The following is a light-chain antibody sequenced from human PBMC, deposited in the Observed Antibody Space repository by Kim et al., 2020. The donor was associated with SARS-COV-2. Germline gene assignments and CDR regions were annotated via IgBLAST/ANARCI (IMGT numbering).Light chain of an antibody. J-gene: IGLJ1*01. V-gene: IGLV2-18*02. Sequence: QSALTQPPSVSGSPGQSVTISCTGTSSDVGSSNRVSWYQQPPGTAPRLIIFEVSNRPSGVPDRFSGSKSGSTASLTISGLQAEDEGDYYCKSHISGGGYVFGTGTTVTVL. CDR3: KSHISGGGYV. CDR1: SSDVGSSNR. CDR2: EVS.